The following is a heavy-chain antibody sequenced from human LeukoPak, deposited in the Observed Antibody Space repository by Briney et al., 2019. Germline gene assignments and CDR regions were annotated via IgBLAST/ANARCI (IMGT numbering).Heavy chain of an antibody. CDR2: INPNSGGT. J-gene: IGHJ6*02. CDR3: ATDSRPYYYYGMDV. CDR1: GYTFTGYY. V-gene: IGHV1-2*02. Sequence: PKASVKVSCKASGYTFTGYYMHWVRQPPGQGLEWMGWINPNSGGTNYAQKFQGRVTMTEDTSTDTAYMERSSLRSEDTAVYYCATDSRPYYYYGMDVWGQGTMVTVSS. D-gene: IGHD6-13*01.